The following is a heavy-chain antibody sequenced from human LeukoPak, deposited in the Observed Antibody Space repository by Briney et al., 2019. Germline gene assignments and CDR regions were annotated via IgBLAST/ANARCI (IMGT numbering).Heavy chain of an antibody. CDR3: ARTSPGLGYHFDY. CDR1: GGSISNYY. J-gene: IGHJ4*02. V-gene: IGHV4-59*01. D-gene: IGHD3-16*01. CDR2: IYYSGST. Sequence: PSETLYLTCTVSGGSISNYYWSWIRQPPGKGLEWIGYIYYSGSTNYNPSLKSRVTISVDTSKNQFSLKLSSVTAADTAVYYCARTSPGLGYHFDYWGQGTLVTVSS.